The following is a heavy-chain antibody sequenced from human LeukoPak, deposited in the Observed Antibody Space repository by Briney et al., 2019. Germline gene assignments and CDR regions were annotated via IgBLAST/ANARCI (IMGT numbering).Heavy chain of an antibody. D-gene: IGHD4-17*01. V-gene: IGHV3-9*01. CDR2: ISWNSGSM. J-gene: IGHJ2*01. CDR3: AKDMMGTVTTSAFDL. Sequence: SGGSLRLSCEASGFSFDEYGMHWVRQAPGKGLEWVSGISWNSGSMGYAESVKGRFTISRDNAKKSVYLQLNSLRTDDTALYYCAKDMMGTVTTSAFDLWGRGTLVTVSS. CDR1: GFSFDEYG.